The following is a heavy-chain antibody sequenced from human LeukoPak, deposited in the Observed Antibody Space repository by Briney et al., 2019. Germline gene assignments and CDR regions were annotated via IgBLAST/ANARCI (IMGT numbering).Heavy chain of an antibody. CDR2: SSSSSSTI. CDR3: SKQKTAYDILTGYYPSRAFDY. D-gene: IGHD3-9*01. Sequence: GGSLRLSCAASGFTFSIYSINWVRQAPGKGLEWVSYSSSSSSTIYYADSVKGRFTISRDNDKNSLYLQMNSLRAEDTAVYFFSKQKTAYDILTGYYPSRAFDYWGQGTLVTVPS. J-gene: IGHJ4*02. CDR1: GFTFSIYS. V-gene: IGHV3-48*01.